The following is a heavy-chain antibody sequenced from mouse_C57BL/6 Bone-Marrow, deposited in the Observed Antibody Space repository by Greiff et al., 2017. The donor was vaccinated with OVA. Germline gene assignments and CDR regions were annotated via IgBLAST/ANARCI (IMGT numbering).Heavy chain of an antibody. Sequence: EVQLQQSGPELVKPGASVKIPCKASGYTFTDYNMDWVKQSHGKSLEWIGDINPNNGGTIYNQKFKGKATLTVDKSSSTAYMELRSLTSEDTAVYYCARLGYDYDRGFAYWGQGTLVTVSA. CDR3: ARLGYDYDRGFAY. CDR2: INPNNGGT. V-gene: IGHV1-18*01. J-gene: IGHJ3*01. CDR1: GYTFTDYN. D-gene: IGHD2-4*01.